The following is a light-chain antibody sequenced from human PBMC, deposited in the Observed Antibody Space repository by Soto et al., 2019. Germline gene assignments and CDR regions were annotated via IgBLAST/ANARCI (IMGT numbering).Light chain of an antibody. CDR3: QSYDTSLSASV. V-gene: IGLV1-40*01. CDR1: SSNIGAGYD. Sequence: QSVLTQPPSVSGAPGQRITISCTGSSSNIGAGYDVHWYQQLLGTAPKLLIYGNSNRPSGVPDRFSGSKSGTSASLAITGLQAEDEADYYCQSYDTSLSASVFGGGTKLTVL. J-gene: IGLJ2*01. CDR2: GNS.